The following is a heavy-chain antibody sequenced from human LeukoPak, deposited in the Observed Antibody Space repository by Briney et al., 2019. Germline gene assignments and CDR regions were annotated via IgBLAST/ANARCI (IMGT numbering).Heavy chain of an antibody. V-gene: IGHV3-23*01. Sequence: PGGSLRLSCAASGFPFSTTYMSWVRQAPGKGLEWVSAISGSGSSTYYADSVKGRFTISRDNSKNTLSLQMNSLRADDTAVYYCAKVRETYYHDTSGYYGYWGQGTLVTVSS. J-gene: IGHJ4*02. CDR1: GFPFSTTY. CDR3: AKVRETYYHDTSGYYGY. CDR2: ISGSGSST. D-gene: IGHD3-22*01.